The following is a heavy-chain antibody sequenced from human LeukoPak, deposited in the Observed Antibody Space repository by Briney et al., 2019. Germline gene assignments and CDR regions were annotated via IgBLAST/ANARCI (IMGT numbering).Heavy chain of an antibody. CDR1: GGSISSSNW. J-gene: IGHJ4*02. CDR2: IYHSGST. V-gene: IGHV4-4*02. D-gene: IGHD3-3*01. Sequence: PSETLSLTCAVSGGSISSSNWWSWVRQPPGKGLEWIGEIYHSGSTNYNPSFKSRVTISVDKSKNQFSLKLSSVTAADTAVYYCARGNYDFWRTIDYWGQGTLVTVSS. CDR3: ARGNYDFWRTIDY.